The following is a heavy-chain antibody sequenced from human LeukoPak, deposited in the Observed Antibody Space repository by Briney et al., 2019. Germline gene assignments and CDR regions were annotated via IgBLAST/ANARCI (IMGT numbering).Heavy chain of an antibody. CDR3: AREAYYDSSGTDAFDI. V-gene: IGHV1-18*01. J-gene: IGHJ3*02. CDR1: GYTFTSYG. D-gene: IGHD3-22*01. CDR2: ISAYNGNT. Sequence: PMASVKVSCKASGYTFTSYGISWVRQAPGQGLEWMGWISAYNGNTNYAQKLQGRVTMTTDTSTSTAYMELRSLRSDDTAVYYCAREAYYDSSGTDAFDIWGQGTMVTVSS.